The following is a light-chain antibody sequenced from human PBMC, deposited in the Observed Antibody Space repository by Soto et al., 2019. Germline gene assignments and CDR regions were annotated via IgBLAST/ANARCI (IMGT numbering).Light chain of an antibody. CDR2: DVT. Sequence: QSALTQPRSVSGYPGQSVTISCTGTSSDVGNYNYVSWYQQHPGKAPKLMIYDVTKRPSGVPDRFSGSKSGNTASLTISGLQTEDEADYYCCSYAGSSSVIFGGGTKVTVL. V-gene: IGLV2-11*01. CDR3: CSYAGSSSVI. J-gene: IGLJ2*01. CDR1: SSDVGNYNY.